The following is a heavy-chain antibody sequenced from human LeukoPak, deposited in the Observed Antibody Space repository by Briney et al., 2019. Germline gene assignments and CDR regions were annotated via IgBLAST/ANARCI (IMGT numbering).Heavy chain of an antibody. CDR2: ISAYNGNT. V-gene: IGHV1-18*01. CDR1: GYTFTSYG. CDR3: ARDRIVVVVAGDADAFDI. Sequence: ASVKVSCKXSGYTFTSYGISWVQQAPGQGLEWMGWISAYNGNTNYAQKLQGRVTMTTDTSTSTAYMELRSLRSDDTAVYYCARDRIVVVVAGDADAFDIWGQGTMVTVSS. D-gene: IGHD2-15*01. J-gene: IGHJ3*02.